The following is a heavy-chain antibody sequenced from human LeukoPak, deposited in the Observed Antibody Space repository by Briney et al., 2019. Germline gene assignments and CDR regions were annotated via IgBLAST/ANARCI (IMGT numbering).Heavy chain of an antibody. CDR2: INHSGST. Sequence: SETLSLTCTVSGGSISGYYWSWIRQPPGKGLEWIGEINHSGSTNYNPSLKSRVTISVDTSKNQFSLKLSSVTAADTAVYYCARHHYDFWSGYLTPHYYFDYWGQGTLVTVSS. CDR3: ARHHYDFWSGYLTPHYYFDY. V-gene: IGHV4-34*01. J-gene: IGHJ4*02. CDR1: GGSISGYY. D-gene: IGHD3-3*01.